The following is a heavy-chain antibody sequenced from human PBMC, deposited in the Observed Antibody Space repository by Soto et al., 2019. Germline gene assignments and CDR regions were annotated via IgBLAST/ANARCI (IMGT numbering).Heavy chain of an antibody. J-gene: IGHJ4*02. CDR3: ARDLGIAAAGAGFDY. D-gene: IGHD6-13*01. V-gene: IGHV3-30-3*01. CDR2: ISYDGSNK. CDR1: GFTFSSYA. Sequence: GESLKISCAASGFTFSSYAMHWVRQAPGKGLEWVAVISYDGSNKYYADSVKGRFTISRDNSKNTLYLQMNSLRAEDTAVYYCARDLGIAAAGAGFDYWGQGTLVTVSS.